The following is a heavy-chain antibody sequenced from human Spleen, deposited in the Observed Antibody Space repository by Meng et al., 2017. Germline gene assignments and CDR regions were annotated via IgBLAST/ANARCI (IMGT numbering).Heavy chain of an antibody. J-gene: IGHJ2*01. V-gene: IGHV4-61*01. CDR1: GGSVSSGSYY. CDR2: FYYSGST. Sequence: GSLRLSCTVSGGSVSSGSYYWSWIRQPPGKGLEWFGYFYYSGSTNYNPSLKSRVTISVDASKNQFSLKLSSVTAADTAVYYCARVGDGYNGGWYFDLWGRGTLVTVSS. CDR3: ARVGDGYNGGWYFDL. D-gene: IGHD5-24*01.